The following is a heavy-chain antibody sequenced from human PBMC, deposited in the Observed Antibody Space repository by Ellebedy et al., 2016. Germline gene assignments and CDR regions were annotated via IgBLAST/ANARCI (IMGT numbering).Heavy chain of an antibody. D-gene: IGHD6-6*01. CDR2: ISAYNGNT. V-gene: IGHV1-18*01. CDR3: AREWGWQLAGADAFDI. J-gene: IGHJ3*02. Sequence: ASVKVSXKASSYTFTSYGISWVRQAPGQGLEWMGWISAYNGNTNYAQKLQGRVTMTTDTSTSTAYMELRSLRSDDTAVYYCAREWGWQLAGADAFDIWGQGTMVTVSS. CDR1: SYTFTSYG.